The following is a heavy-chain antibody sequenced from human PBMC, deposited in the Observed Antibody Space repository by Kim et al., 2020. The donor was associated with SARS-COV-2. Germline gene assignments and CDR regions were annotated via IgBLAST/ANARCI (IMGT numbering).Heavy chain of an antibody. CDR3: ARDGGGEMATIDSAFDI. V-gene: IGHV3-33*05. CDR1: GFTFSSYG. D-gene: IGHD5-12*01. Sequence: GGSLRLSCAASGFTFSSYGMHWVRQAPGKGLEWVAVISYDGSNKYYADSVKGRFTISRDNSKNTLYLQMNSLRAEDTAVYYCARDGGGEMATIDSAFDIWGQGTMVTVSS. CDR2: ISYDGSNK. J-gene: IGHJ3*02.